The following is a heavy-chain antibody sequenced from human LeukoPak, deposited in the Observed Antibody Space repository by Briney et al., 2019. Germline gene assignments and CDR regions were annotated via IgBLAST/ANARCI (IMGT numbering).Heavy chain of an antibody. V-gene: IGHV4-34*01. J-gene: IGHJ4*02. CDR1: GGSFSGYY. CDR2: INHSGST. D-gene: IGHD5-18*01. Sequence: NPSETLSLTCAVYGGSFSGYYWSWIRQPPGKGLEWIGEINHSGSTNYNPSLKSRVTISVDTSKNQFSLKLSSVTAADTAVYYCVRGGYSYGYGLGLLDYWGQGSLVTVSS. CDR3: VRGGYSYGYGLGLLDY.